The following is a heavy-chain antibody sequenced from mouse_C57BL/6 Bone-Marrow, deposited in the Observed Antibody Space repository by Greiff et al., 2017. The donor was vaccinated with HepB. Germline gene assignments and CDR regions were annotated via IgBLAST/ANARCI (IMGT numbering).Heavy chain of an antibody. D-gene: IGHD1-1*01. Sequence: VQLQQPGAELVKPGASVKLSCKASGYTFTSYWMHWVKQRPGRGLEWIGRIDPNSGGTKYNEKFKSKATLTVDKPSSTAYMQLSSLTSEDSAVYYWAREARPSYDGSSYGRYFDVWGTGTTVTVSS. CDR3: AREARPSYDGSSYGRYFDV. J-gene: IGHJ1*03. V-gene: IGHV1-72*01. CDR2: IDPNSGGT. CDR1: GYTFTSYW.